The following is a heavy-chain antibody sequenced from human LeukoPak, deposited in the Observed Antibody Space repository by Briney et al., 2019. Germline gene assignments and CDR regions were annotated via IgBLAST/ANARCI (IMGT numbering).Heavy chain of an antibody. CDR2: IRSGGSTT. J-gene: IGHJ3*02. CDR3: ARVSGWYNAFDI. Sequence: GGSLRLSCAASGFTFSSYGMNWVRQATGKGLEWVSYIRSGGSTTFDADSVKGRFTISRDNAKNSLYLQMNSLRAEDTAVYYCARVSGWYNAFDIWGLGTMVTVSS. CDR1: GFTFSSYG. V-gene: IGHV3-48*03. D-gene: IGHD6-19*01.